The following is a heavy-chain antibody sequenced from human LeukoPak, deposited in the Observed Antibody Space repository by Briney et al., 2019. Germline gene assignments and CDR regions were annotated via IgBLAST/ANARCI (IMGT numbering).Heavy chain of an antibody. CDR1: GFTVSSNY. D-gene: IGHD3-22*01. CDR3: AKGITVMMVAPGY. V-gene: IGHV3-53*01. Sequence: PGGFLRLSCAASGFTVSSNYMTWVRQAPGKGLEWVSVIYSNNTTFYADSVKGRFTISRDKSKNTLYLQMNSLRAEDTAVYYCAKGITVMMVAPGYWGQGTLVTVSS. CDR2: IYSNNTT. J-gene: IGHJ4*02.